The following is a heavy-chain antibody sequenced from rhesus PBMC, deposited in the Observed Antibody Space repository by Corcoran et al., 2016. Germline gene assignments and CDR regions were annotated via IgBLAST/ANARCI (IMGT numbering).Heavy chain of an antibody. J-gene: IGHJ4*01. D-gene: IGHD2-8*01. V-gene: IGHV4-173*01. CDR3: ARFGCSGGVCYGLDY. CDR2: ISGRGGST. CDR1: GGSISSNY. Sequence: QVQLQESGPGLVKPSETLSLTCAVSGGSISSNYWSWIRNPPGKGLEWIGRISGRGGSTDYNPSLKSRVTISTDTSKNQFSLKLSSVTAADTAVYYCARFGCSGGVCYGLDYWGQGVLVTVSS.